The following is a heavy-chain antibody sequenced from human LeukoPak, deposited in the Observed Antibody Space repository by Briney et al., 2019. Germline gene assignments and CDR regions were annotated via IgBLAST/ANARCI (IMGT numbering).Heavy chain of an antibody. J-gene: IGHJ4*02. Sequence: SETLSLTCTVSGGSISSYYWSWIRQPPGKGLEWIGYIYYSGSTNYNPSLKSRVTISVDTSKNQISLRLSSVTAADTAVYYCARVKYYDYVWGSFDYWGQGTLVTVSS. V-gene: IGHV4-59*01. CDR1: GGSISSYY. CDR2: IYYSGST. CDR3: ARVKYYDYVWGSFDY. D-gene: IGHD3-16*01.